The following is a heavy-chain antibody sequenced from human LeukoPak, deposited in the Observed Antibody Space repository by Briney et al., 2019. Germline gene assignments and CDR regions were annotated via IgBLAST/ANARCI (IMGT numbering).Heavy chain of an antibody. Sequence: SEILSLTCTVSGGSISSYYWSWIQQPPGKGLEWIGYIYYSGSTYYNPSLKSRVTISVDTSKDQFSLRLSSVTPADTAVYYCARDLQSGPPVGWGQGTLVTVSS. CDR1: GGSISSYY. J-gene: IGHJ4*02. CDR3: ARDLQSGPPVG. V-gene: IGHV4-59*01. D-gene: IGHD3-16*01. CDR2: IYYSGST.